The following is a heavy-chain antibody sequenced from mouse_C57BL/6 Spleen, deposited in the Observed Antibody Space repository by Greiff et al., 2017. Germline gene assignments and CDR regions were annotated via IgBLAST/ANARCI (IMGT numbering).Heavy chain of an antibody. CDR2: IYPGDGDT. J-gene: IGHJ4*01. CDR1: GYAFSSYW. Sequence: VQLQQSGAELVKPGASVKISCKASGYAFSSYWMNWVKQRPGKGLEWIGQIYPGDGDTNYNGKFKGKATLTADKSSSTAYMQLSRLTSEDSAVYSGARDYGNGSTVDYWGQGTAVTVSS. CDR3: ARDYGNGSTVDY. D-gene: IGHD2-1*01. V-gene: IGHV1-80*01.